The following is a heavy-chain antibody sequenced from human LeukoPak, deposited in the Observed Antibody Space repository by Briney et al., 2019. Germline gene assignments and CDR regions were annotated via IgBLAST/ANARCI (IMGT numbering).Heavy chain of an antibody. CDR3: ARGIRYYGSGSYYNGIDY. CDR1: GYTFTGYY. D-gene: IGHD3-10*01. J-gene: IGHJ4*02. Sequence: ASVKVSCKASGYTFTGYYMHWVRQAPGQGLEWMGCINPNSGGTNYAQKFQGRVTMTRDTSISTAYMELSRLRSDDTAVYYCARGIRYYGSGSYYNGIDYWGQGTLVTVSS. CDR2: INPNSGGT. V-gene: IGHV1-2*02.